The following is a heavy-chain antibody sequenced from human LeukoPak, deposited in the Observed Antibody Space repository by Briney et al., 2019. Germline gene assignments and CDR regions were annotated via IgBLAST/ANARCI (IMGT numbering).Heavy chain of an antibody. D-gene: IGHD2-2*02. Sequence: SETLSLTCADYGGSFSGYYWSWIRQPPGKGLEWIGEINHSGSTNYNPSLKSRVTISVDTSKNQFSLKLSSVTAADTAVYYCARHRYCSSTSCYRPKYFQHWGQGTQVTVSS. CDR1: GGSFSGYY. CDR2: INHSGST. V-gene: IGHV4-34*01. J-gene: IGHJ1*01. CDR3: ARHRYCSSTSCYRPKYFQH.